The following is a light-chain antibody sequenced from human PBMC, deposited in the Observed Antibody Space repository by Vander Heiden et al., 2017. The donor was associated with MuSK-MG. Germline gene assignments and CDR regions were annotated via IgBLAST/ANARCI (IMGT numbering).Light chain of an antibody. CDR2: QDS. Sequence: SSELTPPPSVSVSPGQTASITGSGDKLGDKYACWYQQKPGQSPVLVIYQDSKRPSGIPERFSGSNSGNTATLTISGTQAMDEADYYCQAWDSSIVFGGGTKLTVL. CDR3: QAWDSSIV. V-gene: IGLV3-1*01. CDR1: KLGDKY. J-gene: IGLJ2*01.